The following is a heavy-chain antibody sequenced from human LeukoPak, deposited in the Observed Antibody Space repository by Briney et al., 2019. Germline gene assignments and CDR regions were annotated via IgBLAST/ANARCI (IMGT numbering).Heavy chain of an antibody. CDR1: GGSISSGDYY. V-gene: IGHV4-30-4*01. Sequence: ASQTLSLTCTVSGGSISSGDYYWSWSRQPPGEGLEWIGYIYYSGSTYYNPSLKGRVTISVDTSKNQFSLKLSSVTAADTAVYYCARSITIFGVDPWGQGTLVTVSS. CDR3: ARSITIFGVDP. CDR2: IYYSGST. J-gene: IGHJ5*02. D-gene: IGHD3-3*01.